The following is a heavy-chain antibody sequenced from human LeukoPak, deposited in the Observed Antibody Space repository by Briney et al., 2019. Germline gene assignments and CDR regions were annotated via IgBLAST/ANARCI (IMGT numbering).Heavy chain of an antibody. J-gene: IGHJ3*02. CDR3: ARDLFGVTATPHDAFDI. V-gene: IGHV3-48*04. CDR2: ISSSSSTI. D-gene: IGHD2-21*02. Sequence: PGGSLRLSCAASGFTFSSYSMNWVRQAPGEGLEWVSYISSSSSTIYYADSVKGRFTISRDNAKNSLYLQMNSLRAEDTAVYYCARDLFGVTATPHDAFDIWGQGTMVTVSS. CDR1: GFTFSSYS.